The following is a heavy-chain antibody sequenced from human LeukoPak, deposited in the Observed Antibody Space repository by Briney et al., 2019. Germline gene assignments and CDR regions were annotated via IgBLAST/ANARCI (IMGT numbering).Heavy chain of an antibody. J-gene: IGHJ4*02. D-gene: IGHD2-2*01. CDR3: TRPIYCSSASSCGYYFDY. CDR1: GFTFSSYA. Sequence: GGSLRLSCEASGFTFSSYAMSWVRQAPGKGLEWVGLIRRKASGETTEYAASVKGRFTISRDDSKSIAFLQMNNLKTEDTAVYYCTRPIYCSSASSCGYYFDYWGQGTLVTVSS. CDR2: IRRKASGETT. V-gene: IGHV3-49*04.